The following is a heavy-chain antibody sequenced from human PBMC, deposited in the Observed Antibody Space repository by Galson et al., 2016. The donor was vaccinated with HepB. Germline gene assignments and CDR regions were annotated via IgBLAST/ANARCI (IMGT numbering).Heavy chain of an antibody. CDR2: IDHSGST. CDR1: GGSFSNYY. J-gene: IGHJ3*01. D-gene: IGHD1-14*01. Sequence: ETLSLTCAVYGGSFSNYYWSWVRQPPGKGLEWIGEIDHSGSTTYNASLKSRVTMSVGTSKTEFSLKLTSVTAADTALYYCARQKTGYSPQFYPLSGFDVWGQGTVVTVSS. CDR3: ARQKTGYSPQFYPLSGFDV. V-gene: IGHV4-34*01.